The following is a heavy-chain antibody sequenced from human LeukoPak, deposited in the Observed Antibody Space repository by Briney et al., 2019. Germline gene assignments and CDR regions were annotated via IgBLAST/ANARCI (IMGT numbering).Heavy chain of an antibody. CDR2: MYYSGST. CDR3: ARVSYVVWWFDP. CDR1: GGSISSGGFY. Sequence: PSQTLSLTCTVSGGSISSGGFYWRWIRQYPGKGLEWIVTMYYSGSTYYNPSLKSRVNILVDASKNQFSLKLSSVTAADTAVYYCARVSYVVWWFDPWGQGTLVTVSS. V-gene: IGHV4-31*03. J-gene: IGHJ5*02. D-gene: IGHD3-16*01.